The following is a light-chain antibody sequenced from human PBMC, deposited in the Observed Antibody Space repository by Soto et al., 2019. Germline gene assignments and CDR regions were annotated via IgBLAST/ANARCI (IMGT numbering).Light chain of an antibody. CDR1: QSVSSN. J-gene: IGKJ1*01. Sequence: EIVMTQSPATLSVSPGERATLSCRASQSVSSNLAWYQQKPGQAPRLLIYGAFTRATGIPARFSGTGSGTEFTLTICSLQSEDFAVYYCQQYNNWPLTFGQGTKV. CDR3: QQYNNWPLT. V-gene: IGKV3-15*01. CDR2: GAF.